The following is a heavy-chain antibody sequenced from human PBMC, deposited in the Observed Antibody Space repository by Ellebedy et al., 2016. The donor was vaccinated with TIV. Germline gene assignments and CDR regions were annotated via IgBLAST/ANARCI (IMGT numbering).Heavy chain of an antibody. CDR2: ISSSSYI. CDR3: AKPGYYDFWSGPPSGYYMDV. Sequence: GESLKISXAASGFTFSSYSMNWVRQAPGKGLEWVSSISSSSYIYYADSVKGRFTISRDNAKNSLYLQMNSLRAEDTAVYYCAKPGYYDFWSGPPSGYYMDVWGKGTTVTVSS. J-gene: IGHJ6*03. V-gene: IGHV3-21*01. D-gene: IGHD3-3*01. CDR1: GFTFSSYS.